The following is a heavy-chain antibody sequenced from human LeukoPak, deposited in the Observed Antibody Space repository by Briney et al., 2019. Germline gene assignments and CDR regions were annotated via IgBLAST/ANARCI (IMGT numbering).Heavy chain of an antibody. Sequence: GGSLRLSCAASGFTFSSFAMSWVRQAPGKGLEWVSAISGSGGSTYYADSVKGRFTISRDNSKNTLYLQMNSLRAEDTAVYYCAKIRDDYGDYSDYWGQGTLVTVSS. CDR1: GFTFSSFA. V-gene: IGHV3-23*01. CDR3: AKIRDDYGDYSDY. J-gene: IGHJ4*02. D-gene: IGHD4-17*01. CDR2: ISGSGGST.